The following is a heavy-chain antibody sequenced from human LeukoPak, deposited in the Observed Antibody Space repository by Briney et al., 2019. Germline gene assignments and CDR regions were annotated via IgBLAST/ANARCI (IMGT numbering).Heavy chain of an antibody. J-gene: IGHJ5*02. CDR2: INPNSGGT. CDR1: GYTFTGYY. Sequence: GASVKVSCKASGYTFTGYYMHWVRQAPGQGLEWMGWINPNSGGTNYAQKFQGRVTMTRDTSISTAYMELSRLRSDDTAVYYCARADIDYYDSSEWFDPWGQGTLVTVSS. D-gene: IGHD3-22*01. V-gene: IGHV1-2*02. CDR3: ARADIDYYDSSEWFDP.